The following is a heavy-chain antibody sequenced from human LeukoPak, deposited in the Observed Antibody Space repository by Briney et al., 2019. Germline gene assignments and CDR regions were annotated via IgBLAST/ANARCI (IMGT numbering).Heavy chain of an antibody. Sequence: SETLSLTCTVSGGSISSYYWSWIRQPPGEGLEWIGYIYYSGSTNYNPSLKSRVTISVDTSKNQFSLKLSSVTAADTAVYYCARGIWFGELSFDYWGQGTLVTVSS. J-gene: IGHJ4*02. CDR3: ARGIWFGELSFDY. V-gene: IGHV4-59*01. CDR1: GGSISSYY. D-gene: IGHD3-10*01. CDR2: IYYSGST.